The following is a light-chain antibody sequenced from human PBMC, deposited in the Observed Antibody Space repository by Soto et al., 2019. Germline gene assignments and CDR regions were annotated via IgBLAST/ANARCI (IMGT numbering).Light chain of an antibody. V-gene: IGKV1-5*03. Sequence: DNQMTQAPSPPFSSVGNKVTNTFRASQSISSWLAWYQQKPGKAPKLLIYKASSLESGVPSRFSGSGSGTEFTLTISSLQPDDFATYYCQQYNSYLWTFGQGTKVDIK. CDR3: QQYNSYLWT. J-gene: IGKJ1*01. CDR2: KAS. CDR1: QSISSW.